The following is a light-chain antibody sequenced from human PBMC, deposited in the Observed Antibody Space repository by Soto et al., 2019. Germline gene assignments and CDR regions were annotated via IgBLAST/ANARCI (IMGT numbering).Light chain of an antibody. J-gene: IGLJ3*02. Sequence: QSVLTQPASVSGSPGQSITISCIGTNSDIGDYNYVSWYQQHPGKAPKLMIYEGSKRPSGVSNRFSGSKSGNTASLTISGLQAEDEADYYCCSYAGTPWVFGGGTKLTVL. CDR1: NSDIGDYNY. V-gene: IGLV2-23*01. CDR2: EGS. CDR3: CSYAGTPWV.